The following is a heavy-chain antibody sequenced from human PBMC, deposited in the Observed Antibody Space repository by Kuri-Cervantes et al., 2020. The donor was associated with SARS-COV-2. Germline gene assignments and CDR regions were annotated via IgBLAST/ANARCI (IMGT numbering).Heavy chain of an antibody. CDR2: ISYDGSNK. J-gene: IGHJ4*02. V-gene: IGHV3-30-3*01. CDR3: VRGGSYREFDY. Sequence: GESLKISCAASGFTFSSYELNWVRQAPGKGLEWVAVISYDGSNKYYADSVKGRFTISRDNSKNTLYLQMNSLRAEDTAVYYCVRGGSYREFDYWGQGTLVTVSS. D-gene: IGHD1-26*01. CDR1: GFTFSSYE.